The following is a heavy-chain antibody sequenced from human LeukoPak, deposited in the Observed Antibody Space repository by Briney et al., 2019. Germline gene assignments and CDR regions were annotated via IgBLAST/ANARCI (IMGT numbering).Heavy chain of an antibody. CDR2: IYPGDSDT. V-gene: IGHV5-51*01. J-gene: IGHJ3*02. D-gene: IGHD2-2*01. Sequence: GESLKISCKGSGYSFTSYWIGWVRQMPGKGLEWMGIIYPGDSDTRYSPSFQGQVTISTDKSISTVYLQWSSLKASDTAMYYCARSHIVVVPAAIEVYGAFDIWGQGTMVTVSS. CDR3: ARSHIVVVPAAIEVYGAFDI. CDR1: GYSFTSYW.